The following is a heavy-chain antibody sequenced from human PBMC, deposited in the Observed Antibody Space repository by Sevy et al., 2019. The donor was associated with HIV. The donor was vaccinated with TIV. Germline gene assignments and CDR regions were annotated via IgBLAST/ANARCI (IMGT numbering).Heavy chain of an antibody. V-gene: IGHV3-23*01. D-gene: IGHD4-17*01. Sequence: GGSLRLSCAASGFTFSSYAMSWVRQAPGKGLEWVSAISGSGGSTYYADSVKGRFTISRDNSKNTLYLQMNSLRAEDTAVYYCAKDFQGEYGGKNDYYYYGMDVWGQGTTVTVSS. CDR1: GFTFSSYA. CDR2: ISGSGGST. CDR3: AKDFQGEYGGKNDYYYYGMDV. J-gene: IGHJ6*02.